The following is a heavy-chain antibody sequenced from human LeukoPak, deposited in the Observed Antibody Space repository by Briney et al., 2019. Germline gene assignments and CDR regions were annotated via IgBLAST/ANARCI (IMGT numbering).Heavy chain of an antibody. CDR3: AKQLGYCSDGSCYFPH. CDR2: ISGSGGST. V-gene: IGHV3-23*01. J-gene: IGHJ1*01. D-gene: IGHD2-15*01. CDR1: GFTFSSYA. Sequence: GGSLRLSCAASGFTFSSYAMSWVRQAPGKGLEWVSAISGSGGSTYYADSVQGRFTISRDNSKSTLCLQMNSLRAEDTAVYYCAKQLGYCSDGSCYFPHWGQGTLVTVSS.